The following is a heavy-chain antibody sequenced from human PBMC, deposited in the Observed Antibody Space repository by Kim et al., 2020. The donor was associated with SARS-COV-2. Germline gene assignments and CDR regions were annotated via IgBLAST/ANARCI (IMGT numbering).Heavy chain of an antibody. V-gene: IGHV3-30*18. CDR2: ISYDGSNK. J-gene: IGHJ4*02. Sequence: GGSLRLSCAASGFTFSSFGMHWVRQAPGKGLEWVALISYDGSNKYYADSVKGRFTISRDNSKDTLFVQMNSLRAEDTAVYYCAKDSGGVLRFLQWMPYYFDSWGQVTLVTVSS. CDR3: AKDSGGVLRFLQWMPYYFDS. CDR1: GFTFSSFG. D-gene: IGHD3-3*01.